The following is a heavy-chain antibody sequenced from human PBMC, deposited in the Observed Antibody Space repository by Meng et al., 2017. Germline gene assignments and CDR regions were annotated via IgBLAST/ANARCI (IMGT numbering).Heavy chain of an antibody. CDR2: ISSSSSYI. J-gene: IGHJ4*02. Sequence: GRRGGAGGGLVKPGGSLRLSCAASGFTFSSYSMNWVRQAPGKGLEWVSSISSSSSYIYYADSVKGRFTISRDNAKNSLYLQMNSLRAEDTAVYYCARDPVRYFDWLSYYFDYWGQGTLVTVSS. CDR1: GFTFSSYS. D-gene: IGHD3-9*01. V-gene: IGHV3-21*01. CDR3: ARDPVRYFDWLSYYFDY.